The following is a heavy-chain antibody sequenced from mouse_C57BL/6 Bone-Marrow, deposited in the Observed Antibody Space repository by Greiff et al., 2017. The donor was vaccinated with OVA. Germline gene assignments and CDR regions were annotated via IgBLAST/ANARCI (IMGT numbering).Heavy chain of an antibody. CDR3: AKRDSSGYVDYAMDY. V-gene: IGHV2-9*01. CDR2: IWGGGST. CDR1: GFSLTSYG. Sequence: VKLQESGPGLVAPSQSLSITCTVSGFSLTSYGVDWVRQPPGKGLEWLGVIWGGGSTNYNSALMSRLSISKDNSKSQVFLKMNSLQTDDTAMYYCAKRDSSGYVDYAMDYWGQGTSVTVSS. D-gene: IGHD3-2*02. J-gene: IGHJ4*01.